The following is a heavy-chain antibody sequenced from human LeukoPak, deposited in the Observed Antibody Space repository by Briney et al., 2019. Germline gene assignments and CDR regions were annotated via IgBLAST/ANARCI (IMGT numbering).Heavy chain of an antibody. CDR2: NSGSGGST. V-gene: IGHV3-23*01. CDR1: GFTLSSYA. J-gene: IGHJ4*02. CDR3: AKVESSGWENDY. D-gene: IGHD6-19*01. Sequence: GGSLRLSCAASGFTLSSYAMSWVRHAPGKALEGVSANSGSGGSTYYADSVKGRFTISRDNSKNTLYLQMNSLRAEDTAVYYCAKVESSGWENDYWGQGTLVTVSS.